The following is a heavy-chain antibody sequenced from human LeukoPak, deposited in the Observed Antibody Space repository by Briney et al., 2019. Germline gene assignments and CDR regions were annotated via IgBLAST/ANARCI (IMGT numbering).Heavy chain of an antibody. Sequence: MPGGSLRLSCAASGFTFSSYSMNWVRQAPGKGLEWVSSISSSSSYIYYADSVKGRFTISRDNAKNSVYLQMNSLRAEDTAVYYCAKASIVGANGVFDYWGQGTLVTVSS. CDR2: ISSSSSYI. CDR1: GFTFSSYS. D-gene: IGHD1-26*01. CDR3: AKASIVGANGVFDY. J-gene: IGHJ4*02. V-gene: IGHV3-21*01.